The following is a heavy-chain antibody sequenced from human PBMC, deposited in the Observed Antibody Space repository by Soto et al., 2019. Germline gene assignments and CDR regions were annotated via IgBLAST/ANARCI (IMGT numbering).Heavy chain of an antibody. CDR2: ISSSSSYI. V-gene: IGHV3-21*01. CDR3: ARTLKQWLGYFDY. CDR1: GFTFSSYS. J-gene: IGHJ4*02. Sequence: PGGSLRLSCAASGFTFSSYSMNWVRQAPGKGLEWVSSISSSSSYIYYADSVKGRFTISRDNAKNSLYLQMNSLRAEDTAVYYCARTLKQWLGYFDYWGQGTLVTVSS. D-gene: IGHD6-19*01.